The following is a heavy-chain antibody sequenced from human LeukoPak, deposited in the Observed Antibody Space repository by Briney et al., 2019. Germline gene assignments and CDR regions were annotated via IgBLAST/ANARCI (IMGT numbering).Heavy chain of an antibody. CDR2: IFNSGST. J-gene: IGHJ4*02. Sequence: SETLSLTCSVSGDSLSSYSWSWIGQPPGKGLEWIGYIFNSGSTTYNPSLESRVTISQDTSKKQFSLRLRSVTAADTAVYYCAGDYTSWSYRFDYWGQGALVTVSS. D-gene: IGHD3-10*01. V-gene: IGHV4-59*01. CDR1: GDSLSSYS. CDR3: AGDYTSWSYRFDY.